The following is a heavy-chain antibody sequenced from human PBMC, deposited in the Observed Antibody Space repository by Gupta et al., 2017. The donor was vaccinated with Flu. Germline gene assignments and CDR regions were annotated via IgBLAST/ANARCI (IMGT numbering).Heavy chain of an antibody. CDR3: ARESRSSAWRQDY. CDR2: MSSDGRTI. CDR1: LSDYY. J-gene: IGHJ4*02. Sequence: LSDYYMSWIRQAPGKGLEWLSYMSSDGRTIDYADSVKGRFTISRDNAKKSVYLQMNSLGAEDSAIYYCARESRSSAWRQDYWGQGTLVTVSS. D-gene: IGHD6-19*01. V-gene: IGHV3-11*01.